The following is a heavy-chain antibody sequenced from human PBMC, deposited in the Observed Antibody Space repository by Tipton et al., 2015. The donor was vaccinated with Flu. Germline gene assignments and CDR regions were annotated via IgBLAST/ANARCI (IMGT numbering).Heavy chain of an antibody. CDR2: ISWNSGSI. D-gene: IGHD1-1*01. Sequence: SLRLSCAASGFTFDDYAMHWVRQAPGKGLEWVSGISWNSGSIGYADSVKGRFTISRDNAKNSLYPQMNSLRAEDTALYYCAKARPSGTTRYYYGMDVWGQGTTVTVSS. V-gene: IGHV3-9*01. CDR3: AKARPSGTTRYYYGMDV. CDR1: GFTFDDYA. J-gene: IGHJ6*02.